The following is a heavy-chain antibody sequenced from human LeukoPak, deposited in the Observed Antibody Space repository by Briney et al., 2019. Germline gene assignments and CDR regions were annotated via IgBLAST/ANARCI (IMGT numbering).Heavy chain of an antibody. J-gene: IGHJ5*02. CDR2: IYTSGST. V-gene: IGHV4-4*08. Sequence: GSLRLSCTASGLTFSTSGFNWVRQAPGKGLEWIGRIYTSGSTNYNPSLKSRVTISVDTSKNQFSLKLSSVTAADTAVYYCARSVRYTDWFDPWGQGTLVTVSS. CDR1: GLTFSTSG. D-gene: IGHD1-1*01. CDR3: ARSVRYTDWFDP.